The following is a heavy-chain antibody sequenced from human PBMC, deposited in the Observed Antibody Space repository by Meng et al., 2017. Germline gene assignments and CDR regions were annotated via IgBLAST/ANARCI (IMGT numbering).Heavy chain of an antibody. Sequence: EGELGATGGGLIQPGGSLRLSCTASWFSVTTSYMSWVCQAPGKGLEWVSGIYSGGSTYYAVSVKGRFSISRDNSKNTLYLQMTSLRAEDTAVYFCARDSSSGWYHNYWGQGTLVTVSS. CDR1: WFSVTTSY. CDR3: ARDSSSGWYHNY. V-gene: IGHV3-53*02. D-gene: IGHD6-19*01. J-gene: IGHJ4*02. CDR2: IYSGGST.